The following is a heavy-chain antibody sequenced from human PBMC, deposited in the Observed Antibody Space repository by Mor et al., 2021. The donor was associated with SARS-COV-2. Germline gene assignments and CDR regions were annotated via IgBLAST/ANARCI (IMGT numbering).Heavy chain of an antibody. Sequence: GSTTYYADSVKGRFTISGDNSKNTLYLQMNSLRAEDTAVYDCAKSLSYTSGWFDYWGQGTLVTVSS. CDR2: GSTT. V-gene: IGHV3-23*01. CDR3: AKSLSYTSGWFDY. D-gene: IGHD6-19*01. J-gene: IGHJ4*02.